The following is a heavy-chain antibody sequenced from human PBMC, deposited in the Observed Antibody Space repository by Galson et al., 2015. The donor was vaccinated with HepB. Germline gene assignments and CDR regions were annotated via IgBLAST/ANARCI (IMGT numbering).Heavy chain of an antibody. V-gene: IGHV3-66*02. D-gene: IGHD4-17*01. CDR3: ARRLFPNDYGAKRGYDAFDI. CDR1: GFTVSSNY. Sequence: SLRLSCAASGFTVSSNYMSWVRQAPGKGLEWVSVIYSGGSTYYADSVKGRFTISRDNSKNTLYLQMNSLRAEDTAVYYCARRLFPNDYGAKRGYDAFDIWGQGTMVTVSS. CDR2: IYSGGST. J-gene: IGHJ3*02.